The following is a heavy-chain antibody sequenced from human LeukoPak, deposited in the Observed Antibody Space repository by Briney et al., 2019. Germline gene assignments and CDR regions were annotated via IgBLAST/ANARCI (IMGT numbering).Heavy chain of an antibody. D-gene: IGHD4-17*01. CDR3: ARAPTVTAESAFGY. CDR2: INGNGGSA. Sequence: GGSLRLSCVASGFTFSNYAMHWVRQTPGKGLEYVSGINGNGGSALYANSVKGRFTISRDNSKHTLYLQMGSLRTEDMGVYYCARAPTVTAESAFGYWGQGTLVTVSS. CDR1: GFTFSNYA. V-gene: IGHV3-64*01. J-gene: IGHJ4*02.